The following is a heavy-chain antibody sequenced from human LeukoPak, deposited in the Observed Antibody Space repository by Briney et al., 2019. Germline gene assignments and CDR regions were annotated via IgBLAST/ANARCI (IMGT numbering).Heavy chain of an antibody. J-gene: IGHJ5*02. V-gene: IGHV1-18*01. CDR1: GYTFTSYG. CDR2: ISAYNGNT. Sequence: GASVKVSCKASGYTFTSYGISWVRQAPGQGLEWMGWISAYNGNTNYAQKLQGRVTMTTDTSTSIAYMELRSLRSDDTAVYYCARDGSSSDLNWFDPWGQGTLVTVSS. D-gene: IGHD6-6*01. CDR3: ARDGSSSDLNWFDP.